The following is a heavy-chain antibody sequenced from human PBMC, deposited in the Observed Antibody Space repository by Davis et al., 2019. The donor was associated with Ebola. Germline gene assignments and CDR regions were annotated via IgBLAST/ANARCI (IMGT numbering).Heavy chain of an antibody. CDR2: ILNDGSKT. V-gene: IGHV3-30*18. J-gene: IGHJ3*02. CDR1: GFTLSSYG. Sequence: PGGSLRLSCAVSGFTLSSYGMHWVRQAPGKGLEWVAAILNDGSKTYYADSVKGRFTISRDHSKNTLDLQMNRLRAEDTAMYYCAKEVCTSSSCGYASLDIWGQGTMVTVSS. D-gene: IGHD2-2*01. CDR3: AKEVCTSSSCGYASLDI.